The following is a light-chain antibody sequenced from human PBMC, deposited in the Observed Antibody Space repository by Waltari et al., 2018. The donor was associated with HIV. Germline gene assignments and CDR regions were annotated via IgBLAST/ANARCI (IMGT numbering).Light chain of an antibody. Sequence: QSVLTQPPSVSAAPGQKVTISCPGSSSNIGNNYVSWYQQLPGTAPKLLIYDNNKRPSGIPDRCSGSKSGTAATLGITGLQTGAEADYYCGTGDSSLSAWVFGGGTKLTVL. CDR2: DNN. CDR3: GTGDSSLSAWV. J-gene: IGLJ3*02. CDR1: SSNIGNNY. V-gene: IGLV1-51*01.